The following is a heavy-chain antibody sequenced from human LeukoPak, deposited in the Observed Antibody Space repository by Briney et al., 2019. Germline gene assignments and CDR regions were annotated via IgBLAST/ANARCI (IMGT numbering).Heavy chain of an antibody. CDR2: ISYDGSNK. D-gene: IGHD2-15*01. J-gene: IGHJ4*02. Sequence: TGGSLRLSCAASGFTISSYGMHWVRQAPGKGLEWVAVISYDGSNKYYADSVKGRFTISRDNSKNTLYLQMNSLRAEDTAVYYCATTAGPYCSGGSCSIDYWGQGTLVTVSS. V-gene: IGHV3-30*03. CDR3: ATTAGPYCSGGSCSIDY. CDR1: GFTISSYG.